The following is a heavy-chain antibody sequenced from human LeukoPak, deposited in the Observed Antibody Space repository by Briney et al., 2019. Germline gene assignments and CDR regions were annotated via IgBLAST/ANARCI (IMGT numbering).Heavy chain of an antibody. CDR3: ARSPGSRYVYDDY. Sequence: SETLSLTCTVSGGSISSYYWGWLRQPPGKGPEWIGTIYYVGDTYYNPSLQSRVTISVDTSKNQFSLKLSSVTAADTAVYYCARSPGSRYVYDDYWGQGTLVTVSS. J-gene: IGHJ4*02. CDR2: IYYVGDT. CDR1: GGSISSYY. D-gene: IGHD2-8*01. V-gene: IGHV4-39*01.